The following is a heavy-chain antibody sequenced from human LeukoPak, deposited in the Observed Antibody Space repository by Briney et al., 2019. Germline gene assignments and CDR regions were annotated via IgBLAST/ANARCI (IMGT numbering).Heavy chain of an antibody. Sequence: SETLSLTCAVYGGSFSGYSWSWIRQPPGKGLEWIGEINHSGRTNYNPSLKSRVTISVDTSKNQFSLKLRSVTAADMAVYYCARKQSVGYDYWGQGTLVTVSS. CDR2: INHSGRT. V-gene: IGHV4-34*01. J-gene: IGHJ4*02. CDR1: GGSFSGYS. D-gene: IGHD3-22*01. CDR3: ARKQSVGYDY.